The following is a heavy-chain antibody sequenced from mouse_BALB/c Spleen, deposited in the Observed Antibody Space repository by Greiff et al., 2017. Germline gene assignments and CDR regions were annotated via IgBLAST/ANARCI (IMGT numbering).Heavy chain of an antibody. D-gene: IGHD1-2*01. CDR3: ARGGITTSPWFAY. CDR2: IYPGDGDT. CDR1: GYAFSSSW. J-gene: IGHJ3*01. V-gene: IGHV1-82*01. Sequence: VQLQESGPELVKPGASVKISCKASGYAFSSSWMNWVKQRPGQGLEWIGRIYPGDGDTNYNGKFKGKATLTADKSSSTAYMQLSSLTSVDSAVYSCARGGITTSPWFAYWGQGTLVTVSA.